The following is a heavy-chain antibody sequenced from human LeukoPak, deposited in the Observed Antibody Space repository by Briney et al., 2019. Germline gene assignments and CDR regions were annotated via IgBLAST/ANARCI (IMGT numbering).Heavy chain of an antibody. D-gene: IGHD3-10*01. J-gene: IGHJ5*02. V-gene: IGHV4-4*07. Sequence: SETLSLTCTVSGGSISGYYWSWFRQPAGKGLEWIGRVYTSGPTNYNPSLKSRVTVSIDTSKNQFSLKLTSVTAADTAVYYCARGFGHPWGQGTLVTVSS. CDR2: VYTSGPT. CDR3: ARGFGHP. CDR1: GGSISGYY.